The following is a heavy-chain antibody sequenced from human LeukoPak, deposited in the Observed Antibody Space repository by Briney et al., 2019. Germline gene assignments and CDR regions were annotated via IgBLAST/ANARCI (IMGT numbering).Heavy chain of an antibody. V-gene: IGHV4-39*01. J-gene: IGHJ4*02. Sequence: SETLSLTCTISGGSISGTYYYWGWVHQPPGKGLEWIGNVYHNGNTYYNPSLKSRVTISEDTSNNQFSLKLSSVTAADTAVYFCARIDNTGWYVNSWGQGTLVTVSS. CDR1: GGSISGTYYY. CDR2: VYHNGNT. CDR3: ARIDNTGWYVNS. D-gene: IGHD6-19*01.